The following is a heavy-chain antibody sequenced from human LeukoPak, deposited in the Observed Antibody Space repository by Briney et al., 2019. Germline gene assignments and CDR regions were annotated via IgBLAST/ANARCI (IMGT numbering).Heavy chain of an antibody. V-gene: IGHV3-23*01. CDR1: GFTFSSYA. J-gene: IGHJ4*02. Sequence: GGSLRLSCAASGFTFSSYAMSWVRQAPGKELEWVSAISGSGGSTYYADSVKGRFTISRDNSKNTLYLQMNSLRAEDTAVYYCAKASNYGSGSYYPREVDYWGQGTLVTVSS. D-gene: IGHD3-10*01. CDR2: ISGSGGST. CDR3: AKASNYGSGSYYPREVDY.